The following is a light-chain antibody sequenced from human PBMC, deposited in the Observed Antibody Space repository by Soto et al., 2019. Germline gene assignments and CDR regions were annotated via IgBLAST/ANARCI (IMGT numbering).Light chain of an antibody. J-gene: IGLJ1*01. Sequence: QSVLTQPPSASGTPGQRVSISCSGSSSNIGSNSVQWHQQLPGTAPNLLIYADSQRPSGVPDRFSGSKSGTSASLAITGLQSGDEADYYCAAWDDSLNGFVFGTGTKVTVL. CDR3: AAWDDSLNGFV. V-gene: IGLV1-44*01. CDR1: SSNIGSNS. CDR2: ADS.